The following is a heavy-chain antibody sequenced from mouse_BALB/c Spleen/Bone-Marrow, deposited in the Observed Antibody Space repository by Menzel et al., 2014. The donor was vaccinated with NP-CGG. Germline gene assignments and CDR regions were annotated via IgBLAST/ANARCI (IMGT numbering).Heavy chain of an antibody. CDR3: ARDYDYFFDY. Sequence: VHLQQPGAELVKPGASVKLSCTASGFNIKDTYMHWVKQRPEQGLEWIGWIDPANGNTKYDPNFQGKATITADTSSNTAYLQLSSPTSEDTAVYYCARDYDYFFDYWGQGTTLTVSS. CDR2: IDPANGNT. CDR1: GFNIKDTY. D-gene: IGHD2-4*01. J-gene: IGHJ2*01. V-gene: IGHV14-3*02.